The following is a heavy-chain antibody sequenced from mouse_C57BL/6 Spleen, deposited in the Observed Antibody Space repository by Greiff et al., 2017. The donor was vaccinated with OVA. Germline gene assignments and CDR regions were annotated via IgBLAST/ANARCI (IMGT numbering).Heavy chain of an antibody. CDR2: IYPGDGDT. Sequence: QVQLQQPGPELVKPGASVKISCKASGYAFSSSWMNWVKQRPGKGLEWIGRIYPGDGDTNYNGKFKGKATLTADKSSSTAYMQLSSLTSEDSAVYFCARGQLRPLYAMDYWGQGTSVTVSS. D-gene: IGHD3-2*02. J-gene: IGHJ4*01. CDR3: ARGQLRPLYAMDY. V-gene: IGHV1-82*01. CDR1: GYAFSSSW.